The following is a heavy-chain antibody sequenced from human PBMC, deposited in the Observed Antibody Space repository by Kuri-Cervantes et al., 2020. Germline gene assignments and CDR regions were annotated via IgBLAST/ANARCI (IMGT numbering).Heavy chain of an antibody. CDR2: IKQDGSEE. CDR3: ARDDAAEDWLLTSLYYFDY. J-gene: IGHJ4*02. D-gene: IGHD3/OR15-3a*01. V-gene: IGHV3-7*01. CDR1: GFTFSSYW. Sequence: GESLKISCAASGFTFSSYWMSWVRQAPGKGLEWVANIKQDGSEEYYVDSVKGRFTISRDNAKNSLYLQMNSLRAEDTAVYYCARDDAAEDWLLTSLYYFDYWGQGTLVTVSS.